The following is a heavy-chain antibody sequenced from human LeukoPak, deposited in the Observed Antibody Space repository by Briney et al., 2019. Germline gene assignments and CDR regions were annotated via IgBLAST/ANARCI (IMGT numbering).Heavy chain of an antibody. V-gene: IGHV3-53*01. J-gene: IGHJ4*02. CDR3: ARRAGAYTHPYDY. D-gene: IGHD3-16*01. CDR2: IYSAGST. CDR1: GFTVSNS. Sequence: PGGSLRLSCTVSGFTVSNSMSWVRQAPGKGLEWVSFIYSAGSTHYSDSVKGRFTISIDNSKNTLYLQMNSLRAEDTAVYYCARRAGAYTHPYDYWGQGTLVTVSS.